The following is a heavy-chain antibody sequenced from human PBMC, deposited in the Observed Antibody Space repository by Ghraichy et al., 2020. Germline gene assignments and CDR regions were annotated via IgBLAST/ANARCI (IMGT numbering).Heavy chain of an antibody. Sequence: GGSLRLSCAASGFTFDDYAMHWVRQAPGKGLEWVSLISWDGGSTYYADSVKGRFTISRDNSKNSLYLQMNSLRAEDTALYYCAKERYGYAYYYYMDVWGKGTTVTVSS. V-gene: IGHV3-43D*04. D-gene: IGHD5-18*01. CDR2: ISWDGGST. J-gene: IGHJ6*03. CDR1: GFTFDDYA. CDR3: AKERYGYAYYYYMDV.